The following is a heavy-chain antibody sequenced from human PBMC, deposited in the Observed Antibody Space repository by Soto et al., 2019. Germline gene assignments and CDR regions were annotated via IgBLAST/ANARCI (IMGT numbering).Heavy chain of an antibody. D-gene: IGHD2-21*02. CDR2: INYSGST. CDR1: DGSIDSSAYS. Sequence: NPSETLSLTCTVSDGSIDSSAYSWGWIRQPPGKGLEWIGSINYSGSTYYSPSLKSRVTISIDTSRNQFSLRLSSVTAADTAVYYCARRDCGGDCYSWYYWGQGTLVTVSS. CDR3: ARRDCGGDCYSWYY. J-gene: IGHJ4*02. V-gene: IGHV4-39*01.